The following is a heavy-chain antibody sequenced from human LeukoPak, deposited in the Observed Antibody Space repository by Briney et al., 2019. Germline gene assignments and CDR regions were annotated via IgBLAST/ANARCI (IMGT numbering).Heavy chain of an antibody. CDR2: INPKSGGT. Sequence: EASVKVSCKASGYTFTGYYIHWVRQAPGQAFEWMGWINPKSGGTNYAQKFQGRVTMTRDTSISTAYMELSSMRSDDAAVYYCARDLYGVGSGWYYWGQGTLVTVSS. D-gene: IGHD6-19*01. CDR1: GYTFTGYY. J-gene: IGHJ4*02. V-gene: IGHV1-2*02. CDR3: ARDLYGVGSGWYY.